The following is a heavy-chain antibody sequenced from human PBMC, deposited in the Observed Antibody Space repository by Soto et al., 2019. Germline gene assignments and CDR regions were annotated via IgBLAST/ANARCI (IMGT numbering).Heavy chain of an antibody. J-gene: IGHJ6*03. Sequence: ASVKVSCKASGYTFTTYPMHWVRQAPGQRLEWMGWINAGNGNTKYSQEFQGRVTITMDTSASTAYMELSSLRSEDTAVYYCARGDCSGDSFSSYYYYYMDVWGKGTTVTVSS. V-gene: IGHV1-3*01. CDR3: ARGDCSGDSFSSYYYYYMDV. D-gene: IGHD2-21*01. CDR2: INAGNGNT. CDR1: GYTFTTYP.